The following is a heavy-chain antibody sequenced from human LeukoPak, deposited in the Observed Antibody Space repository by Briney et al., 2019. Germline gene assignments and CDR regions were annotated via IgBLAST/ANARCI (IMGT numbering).Heavy chain of an antibody. Sequence: SVKVSCKASGGTFSSYAISWVRQAPGQGLEWMGRIIPIFGIANYAQRFQGRVTITADKSTSTAYMELSSLRSEDTAVYYCARDQPISDIVATIMYYFDYWGQGTLVTVSS. V-gene: IGHV1-69*04. CDR2: IIPIFGIA. CDR3: ARDQPISDIVATIMYYFDY. D-gene: IGHD5-12*01. CDR1: GGTFSSYA. J-gene: IGHJ4*02.